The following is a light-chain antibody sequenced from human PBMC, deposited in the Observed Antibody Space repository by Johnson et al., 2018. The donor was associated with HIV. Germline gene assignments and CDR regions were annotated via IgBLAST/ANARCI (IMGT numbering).Light chain of an antibody. J-gene: IGLJ1*01. CDR3: GTWDSSLSAEV. Sequence: QSVLTQPPSVSAAPGQKVTISCSGSSSTFGNNYVSCYHQPPGTAPNLLIYENNNGPSGIPTRFSGPRSATHATLATPALQTGDEADYYCGTWDSSLSAEVFGTGTKVTVL. CDR2: ENN. V-gene: IGLV1-51*02. CDR1: SSTFGNNY.